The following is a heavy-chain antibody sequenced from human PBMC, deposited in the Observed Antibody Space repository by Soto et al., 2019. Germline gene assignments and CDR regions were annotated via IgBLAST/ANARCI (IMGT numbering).Heavy chain of an antibody. CDR3: AKDHGGYYYYYMDV. CDR2: ISGSGGST. V-gene: IGHV3-23*01. J-gene: IGHJ6*03. CDR1: GFTFSSYA. D-gene: IGHD2-15*01. Sequence: GGSLRLSCAASGFTFSSYAMSWVRQAPGKGLEWVSAISGSGGSTYYADSVKGRFTISRANSKNTLYLQMNSLRAEDTAVYYCAKDHGGYYYYYMDVWGKGTTVTVSS.